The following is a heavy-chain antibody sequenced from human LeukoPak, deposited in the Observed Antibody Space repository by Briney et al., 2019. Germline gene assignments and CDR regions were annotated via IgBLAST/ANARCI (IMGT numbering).Heavy chain of an antibody. CDR1: GFNFSDYS. CDR2: ISSSGSAT. CDR3: ARALYDNSGYYFMGINDY. D-gene: IGHD3-22*01. V-gene: IGHV3-11*01. J-gene: IGHJ4*02. Sequence: PGGSLRLSCGASGFNFSDYSMTWIRQAPGKGLEWISYISSSGSATFYADSVKGRFTISRDNAKNSLFLQMDSLRAEDTALYFCARALYDNSGYYFMGINDYWGRGTLVAVSS.